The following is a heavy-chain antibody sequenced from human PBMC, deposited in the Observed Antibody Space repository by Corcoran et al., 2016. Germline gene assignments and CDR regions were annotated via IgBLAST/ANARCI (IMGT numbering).Heavy chain of an antibody. D-gene: IGHD3-22*01. Sequence: QVQLVESGGGVVQPGRSLRLSCAASGFTFSSYGMHWVRQAPGKGLEWVAVISYDGSNKYYADSVKGRFTISRDNSTNTLYLQMNSLRAEDTAVYYCAKGSGYYDSSGYSNDAFDIWGQGTMVTVSS. CDR3: AKGSGYYDSSGYSNDAFDI. CDR1: GFTFSSYG. J-gene: IGHJ3*02. CDR2: ISYDGSNK. V-gene: IGHV3-30*18.